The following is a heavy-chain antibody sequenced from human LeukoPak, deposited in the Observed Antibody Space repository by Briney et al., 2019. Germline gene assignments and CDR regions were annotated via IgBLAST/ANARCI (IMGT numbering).Heavy chain of an antibody. CDR2: IYYSGST. CDR1: GGSISSGGYY. V-gene: IGHV4-31*03. Sequence: SRTLSLTCTVSGGSISSGGYYWSWIRQHPGKGLEWIGYIYYSGSTYYNPSLKSRVTISVDTSKNQFSLKLSSVTAADTAVYYCARSYYDSSGYYGGWFDPWGQGTLVTVSS. CDR3: ARSYYDSSGYYGGWFDP. D-gene: IGHD3-22*01. J-gene: IGHJ5*02.